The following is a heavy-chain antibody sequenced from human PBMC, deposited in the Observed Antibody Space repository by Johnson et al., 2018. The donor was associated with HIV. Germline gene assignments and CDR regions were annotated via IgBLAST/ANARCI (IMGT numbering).Heavy chain of an antibody. V-gene: IGHV3-30*02. CDR1: RFTFSSSG. CDR2: TRYDGSNK. Sequence: QVQLVASGGGVVQPGGSPSLSCAASRFTFSSSGMHWVRQAPGKGLEWVAFTRYDGSNKYYADSVKGRFPISRDNSKNTLYLQMNSLRAEDTAVYYCAKDRPLVVVTHDAFDIWGQGTMVTVSS. CDR3: AKDRPLVVVTHDAFDI. D-gene: IGHD2-21*02. J-gene: IGHJ3*02.